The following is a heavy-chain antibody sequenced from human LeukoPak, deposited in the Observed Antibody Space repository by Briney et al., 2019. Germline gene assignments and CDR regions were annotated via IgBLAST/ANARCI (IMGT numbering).Heavy chain of an antibody. V-gene: IGHV1-69*13. CDR3: ARGSTYYDFWSGYYPTYYYYVMDV. CDR2: IIPIFGTA. Sequence: GASVKVSCKASGGTFSSYAISRVRQAPGQGLEWMGGIIPIFGTANYAQKFQGRVTITADESTSTAYMELSSLRSEDTAVYYCARGSTYYDFWSGYYPTYYYYVMDVWGQGTTVTVSS. CDR1: GGTFSSYA. J-gene: IGHJ6*02. D-gene: IGHD3-3*01.